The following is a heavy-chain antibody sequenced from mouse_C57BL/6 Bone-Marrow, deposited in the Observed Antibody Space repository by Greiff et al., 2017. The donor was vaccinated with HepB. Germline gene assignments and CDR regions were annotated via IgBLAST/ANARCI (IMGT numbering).Heavy chain of an antibody. D-gene: IGHD2-3*01. CDR3: AIRWVLYAMDY. CDR1: GYTFTSYW. Sequence: VQLQQPGAELVKPGASVKLSCKASGYTFTSYWMHWVKQRPGQGLEWIGMIHPNSGSTNYNEKFKSKATLTVDKSYSTAYMQLSSLTSEDSAVYYCAIRWVLYAMDYWGQGTSVTVSS. CDR2: IHPNSGST. J-gene: IGHJ4*01. V-gene: IGHV1-64*01.